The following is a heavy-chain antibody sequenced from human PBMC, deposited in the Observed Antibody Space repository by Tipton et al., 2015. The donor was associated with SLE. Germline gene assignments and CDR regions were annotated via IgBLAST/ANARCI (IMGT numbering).Heavy chain of an antibody. V-gene: IGHV4-34*01. CDR1: GGSFSGYY. Sequence: TLSLTCAVYGGSFSGYYWSWIRQPPGKGLEWIGEINHSGSTNYNPSLKSRVTISVDTSKNQFSLKLSSVTAADTAVYYCAQVAAAGPTGDYWGQGTLVTVSS. J-gene: IGHJ4*02. CDR3: AQVAAAGPTGDY. CDR2: INHSGST. D-gene: IGHD6-13*01.